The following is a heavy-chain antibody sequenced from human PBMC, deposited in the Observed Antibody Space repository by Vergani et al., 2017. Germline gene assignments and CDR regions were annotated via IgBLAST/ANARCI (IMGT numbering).Heavy chain of an antibody. J-gene: IGHJ6*02. CDR1: GFTFSSYW. CDR2: INSDGSST. Sequence: EVQLVESGGGLVQPGGSLRLSCAASGFTFSSYWMHWVRQAPGKGLVWVSRINSDGSSTSYADSVKGRFTISRDNAKNTLYLQMNSLRAEDTAVYYCARGGYDLEYYYYGMDVWGQGTTVTVSS. V-gene: IGHV3-74*01. CDR3: ARGGYDLEYYYYGMDV. D-gene: IGHD5-12*01.